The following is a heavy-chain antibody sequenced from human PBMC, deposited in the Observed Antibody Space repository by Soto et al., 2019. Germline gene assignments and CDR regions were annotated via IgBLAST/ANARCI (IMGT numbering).Heavy chain of an antibody. CDR1: GGSINSDD. J-gene: IGHJ4*02. CDR3: ARGVATNEFDS. CDR2: IFYSGYT. Sequence: PSETLSLTCTVSGGSINSDDWSWLRQPPGKGLEWIGYIFYSGYTKHDPSLKSRVTISVDTSKNQFSLTLSSATAADTAVYYCARGVATNEFDSWGQGTLVTVSS. V-gene: IGHV4-59*01. D-gene: IGHD5-12*01.